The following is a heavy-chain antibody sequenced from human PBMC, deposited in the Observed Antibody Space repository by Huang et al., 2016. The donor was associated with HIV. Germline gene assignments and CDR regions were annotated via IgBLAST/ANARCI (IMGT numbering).Heavy chain of an antibody. V-gene: IGHV4-39*01. Sequence: QVQLQESGRGLVKPSETLSLTCTVSGGSISSSFYYWGWIRQSPGKGLEWIGRMYDSVSTDNNPSRKSRVTISADTANSQVALKLTSVTAADSAVYYCVRHRPNYDFWSGYYPYFDDWGQGTLVTVSS. CDR1: GGSISSSFYY. D-gene: IGHD3-3*01. CDR3: VRHRPNYDFWSGYYPYFDD. J-gene: IGHJ4*02. CDR2: MYDSVST.